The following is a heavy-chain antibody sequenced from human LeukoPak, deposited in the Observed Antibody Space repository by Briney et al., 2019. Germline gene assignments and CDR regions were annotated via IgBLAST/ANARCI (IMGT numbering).Heavy chain of an antibody. CDR2: ISGSGGST. J-gene: IGHJ3*02. CDR3: AKVRIQLWLFGAFDI. D-gene: IGHD5-18*01. Sequence: GGSLRLSCAASGFTFSSYAMSWVRQAPGKRLASVSAISGSGGSTYYADSVKGRFTISRDNSKNTLYLQMNSLRAEDTAVYYCAKVRIQLWLFGAFDIWGQGTMVTVSS. CDR1: GFTFSSYA. V-gene: IGHV3-23*01.